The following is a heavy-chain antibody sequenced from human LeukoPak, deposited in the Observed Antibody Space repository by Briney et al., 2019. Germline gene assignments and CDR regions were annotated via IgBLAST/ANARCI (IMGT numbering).Heavy chain of an antibody. J-gene: IGHJ4*02. CDR3: ARSITIFGVVIMLGY. CDR2: IYYSGST. V-gene: IGHV4-30-4*08. Sequence: SQTLSLTCTVSGGSLSSGDYYWSWIRQPPGKGLEWIGYIYYSGSTYSHPSLKSRVTISVDTSKTQFSLKLSSVTAADTAVYYCARSITIFGVVIMLGYWGQETLVTVSS. CDR1: GGSLSSGDYY. D-gene: IGHD3-3*01.